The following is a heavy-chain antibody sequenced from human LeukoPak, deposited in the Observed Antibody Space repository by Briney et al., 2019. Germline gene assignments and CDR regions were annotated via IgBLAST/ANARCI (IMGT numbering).Heavy chain of an antibody. Sequence: GGSLRLSCAASGFTFSTYTMHWVRQAPGKGLEWVAIISYDGSNKYFADSVKGRFTISRDSSKNTLYLQMDSLRAEDTAVYYCAREPNQRIWFGEPNRAFDIWGQGTMVTVSS. J-gene: IGHJ3*02. CDR1: GFTFSTYT. D-gene: IGHD3-10*01. V-gene: IGHV3-30-3*01. CDR2: ISYDGSNK. CDR3: AREPNQRIWFGEPNRAFDI.